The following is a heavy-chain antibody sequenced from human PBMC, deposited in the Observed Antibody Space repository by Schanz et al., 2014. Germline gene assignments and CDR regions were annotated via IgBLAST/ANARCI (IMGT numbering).Heavy chain of an antibody. J-gene: IGHJ4*02. Sequence: VQLVESGGGVVQPGGSLRLSCESSGFTFNGHAMHWVRQAPGKGLEWVSSISDSSSYIYYADSVKGRFTISRDNAKNSLYLQMSSLRAEDTAVYYCARDRVQYSSGWYSDSWGQGTLVTVSS. D-gene: IGHD6-19*01. V-gene: IGHV3-21*01. CDR3: ARDRVQYSSGWYSDS. CDR1: GFTFNGHA. CDR2: ISDSSSYI.